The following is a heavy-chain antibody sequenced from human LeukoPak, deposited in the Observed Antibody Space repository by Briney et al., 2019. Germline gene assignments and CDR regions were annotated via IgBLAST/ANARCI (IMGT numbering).Heavy chain of an antibody. CDR1: GFTFSSYG. J-gene: IGHJ4*02. D-gene: IGHD3-22*01. Sequence: GRSLRLSCAASGFTFSSYGMHWVRQAPGKGLEWVAVISCDGSNKYYADSVKGRFTISRDNSKNMLYLQMNSLRAEDTAVYYCAKAGYYYDSSGYSGPYYFDYWGQGTLVTVSS. CDR2: ISCDGSNK. V-gene: IGHV3-30*18. CDR3: AKAGYYYDSSGYSGPYYFDY.